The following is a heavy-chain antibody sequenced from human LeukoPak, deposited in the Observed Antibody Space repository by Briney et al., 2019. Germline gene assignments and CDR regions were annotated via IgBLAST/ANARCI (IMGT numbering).Heavy chain of an antibody. CDR1: GFTFSDYY. D-gene: IGHD3-22*01. CDR2: ISSSGSTI. Sequence: GGSLRLSCAASGFTFSDYYMSWIRQAPGKGLEWVSYISSSGSTIYYADSVKARFTISRDNAKNSLYLQMNSLRAEDTAVYYCARSSGYYGYYYMDVWGKGTTVTVSS. V-gene: IGHV3-11*01. J-gene: IGHJ6*03. CDR3: ARSSGYYGYYYMDV.